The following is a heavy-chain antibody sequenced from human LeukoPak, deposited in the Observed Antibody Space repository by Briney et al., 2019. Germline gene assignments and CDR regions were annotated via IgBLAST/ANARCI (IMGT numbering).Heavy chain of an antibody. D-gene: IGHD5-18*01. CDR3: ARVNVGTAMLPIDY. CDR1: GFTFIDHY. J-gene: IGHJ4*02. V-gene: IGHV3-11*05. Sequence: GGSLRLSCAASGFTFIDHYMSWIRHAPGKGLEGVSYISSSVSYTNYADSVKGRFTISRDNAKKSLYLQMNSLRAEDTAVYYCARVNVGTAMLPIDYWGQGRLVTVSS. CDR2: ISSSVSYT.